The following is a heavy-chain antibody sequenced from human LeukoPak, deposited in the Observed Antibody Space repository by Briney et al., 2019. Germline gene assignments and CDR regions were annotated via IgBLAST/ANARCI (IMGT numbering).Heavy chain of an antibody. D-gene: IGHD4-17*01. Sequence: GGSLRLSCAASGFTFSSYGMHWVRQAPGKGLEWVAFIRYDGSNKYYADSVKGRFTISRDNSKNTLYLQMNSLRVEDTAVYYCAKDSDSFPTVTLDYWGPGTLVTVSS. V-gene: IGHV3-30*02. CDR2: IRYDGSNK. CDR3: AKDSDSFPTVTLDY. CDR1: GFTFSSYG. J-gene: IGHJ4*02.